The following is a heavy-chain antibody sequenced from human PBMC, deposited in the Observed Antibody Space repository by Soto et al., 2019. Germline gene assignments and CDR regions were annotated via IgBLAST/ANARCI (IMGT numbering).Heavy chain of an antibody. CDR3: ARGGVAPYYYYGMDV. CDR2: ISTYNGDT. D-gene: IGHD5-12*01. CDR1: GYTFTRSG. Sequence: VKVSCKASGYTFTRSGISWVRQAPGQGLEWMGWISTYNGDTNYAQTFQGRVTMTTDTSTSTVHMEVRSLRSDDTAVYYCARGGVAPYYYYGMDVWGQGTPVTVSS. V-gene: IGHV1-18*01. J-gene: IGHJ6*02.